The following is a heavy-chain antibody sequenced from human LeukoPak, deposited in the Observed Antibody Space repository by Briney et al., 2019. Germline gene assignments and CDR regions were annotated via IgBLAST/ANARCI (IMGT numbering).Heavy chain of an antibody. CDR3: ARLSSRRFPPTYSFDRRNYSDY. CDR2: IYHSGST. CDR1: GYSISSGYY. V-gene: IGHV4-38-2*02. J-gene: IGHJ4*02. D-gene: IGHD3-22*01. Sequence: SETLSLTCTVSGYSISSGYYWGWIRQPPGKGLEWIGSIYHSGSTSYNPSLKSRVTMSVDTSKNQFSLKLSSVTAADTAVYYCARLSSRRFPPTYSFDRRNYSDYWGQGTLVTVSS.